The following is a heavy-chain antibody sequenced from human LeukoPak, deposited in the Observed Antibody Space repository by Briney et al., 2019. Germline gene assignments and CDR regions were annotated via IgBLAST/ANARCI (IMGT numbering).Heavy chain of an antibody. J-gene: IGHJ3*02. D-gene: IGHD1-14*01. CDR1: GGSISSSSYY. CDR2: IYYSGST. CDR3: ARDPRRNANDAFDI. V-gene: IGHV4-39*07. Sequence: PSETLSLTCTVSGGSISSSSYYWGWIRQPPGKGLEWIGSIYYSGSTYYNPSLKSRVTISVDRSKNQFSLKLSSVTPEDTAVYYCARDPRRNANDAFDIWGQGTMVTVSS.